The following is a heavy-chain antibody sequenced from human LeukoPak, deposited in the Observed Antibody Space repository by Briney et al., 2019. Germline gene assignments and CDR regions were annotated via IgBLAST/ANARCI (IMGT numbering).Heavy chain of an antibody. D-gene: IGHD6-6*01. CDR2: IIPIFGTA. V-gene: IGHV1-69*13. CDR3: ARVEYSSSVASGIFDY. Sequence: SVKVSCTASGGTFSSYAISSVRQAPGQGLEWMGGIIPIFGTANYAQKFQGRVTITADESTSTAYMELSSLRSEDTAVYYCARVEYSSSVASGIFDYWGQGTLVTVSS. CDR1: GGTFSSYA. J-gene: IGHJ4*02.